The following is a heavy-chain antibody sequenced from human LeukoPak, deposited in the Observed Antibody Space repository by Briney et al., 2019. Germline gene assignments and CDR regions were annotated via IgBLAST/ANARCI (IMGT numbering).Heavy chain of an antibody. D-gene: IGHD6-19*01. CDR2: IYYSGST. V-gene: IGHV4-39*07. J-gene: IGHJ3*02. CDR3: ARGRHQWLARGPHTHAFDI. CDR1: GGSISSSSFY. Sequence: PSETLSLTCTVSGGSISSSSFYWGWIRQPPGKGLEWIGSIYYSGSTYYNPSLKSRVTISVDTSKNQFSLKLSSVTAADTAVYYCARGRHQWLARGPHTHAFDIWAKGQWSPSLQ.